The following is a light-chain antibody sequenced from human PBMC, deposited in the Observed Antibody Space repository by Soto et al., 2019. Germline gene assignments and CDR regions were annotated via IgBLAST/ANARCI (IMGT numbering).Light chain of an antibody. CDR1: QSVLYSSNNKNY. CDR3: QQYYFTLA. J-gene: IGKJ1*01. Sequence: DIVMTQSPDSLAVSLGERATINCKSSQSVLYSSNNKNYLACYQQKPRQPPKLLIYWASTRASGVPDRFSGSASGSEFNLTISSLPAEDVAVYSCQQYYFTLAFGQGTKVEIK. CDR2: WAS. V-gene: IGKV4-1*01.